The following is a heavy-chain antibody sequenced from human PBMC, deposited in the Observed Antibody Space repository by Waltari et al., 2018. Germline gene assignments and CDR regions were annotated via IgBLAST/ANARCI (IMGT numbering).Heavy chain of an antibody. V-gene: IGHV1-69*01. D-gene: IGHD1-26*01. CDR1: GGTFSSYP. J-gene: IGHJ4*02. CDR2: IIPIFGTA. CDR3: ARVSVGHGPNTGDY. Sequence: QVPLVPSGAEVKKPGSSVKVSCTASGGTFSSYPISWVRQAPGQGLEGMGGIIPIFGTANYAQKFQGRVTITADESTSTAYMELSSLRSEDTAVYYCARVSVGHGPNTGDYWGQGTLVTVSS.